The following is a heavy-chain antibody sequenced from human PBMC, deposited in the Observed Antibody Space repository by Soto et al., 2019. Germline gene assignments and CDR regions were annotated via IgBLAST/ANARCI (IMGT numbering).Heavy chain of an antibody. CDR1: GGSTNSANYY. J-gene: IGHJ6*02. CDR2: IYYNGKT. CDR3: ARDWASSSSYYVEYGMDV. Sequence: SETLSLTCTVSGGSTNSANYYWSWIRQAPGKGMERIGYIYYNGKTYYNPSLKNRITISVDTSKKQFSLKLRSVTAADTAVYYCARDWASSSSYYVEYGMDVWGQGTTVT. D-gene: IGHD3-22*01. V-gene: IGHV4-30-4*01.